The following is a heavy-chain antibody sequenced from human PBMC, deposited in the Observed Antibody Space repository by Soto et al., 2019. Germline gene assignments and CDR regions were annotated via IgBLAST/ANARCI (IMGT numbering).Heavy chain of an antibody. Sequence: QVQLVQSGPEVGKPGASVKVSCKASGYTFTGYYLHWVRQAPGQGLEWMGYINPDSGRTRYAQKFQGTVTMTRDTSLSTAYMEVGSLTSDDTAMYYCARGNPFNYAGFDVWGQGTTVAVSS. J-gene: IGHJ6*02. CDR1: GYTFTGYY. CDR2: INPDSGRT. V-gene: IGHV1-2*02. D-gene: IGHD3-16*01. CDR3: ARGNPFNYAGFDV.